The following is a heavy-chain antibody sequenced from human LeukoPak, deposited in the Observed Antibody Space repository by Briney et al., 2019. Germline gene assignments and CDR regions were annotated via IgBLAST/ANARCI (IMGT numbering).Heavy chain of an antibody. CDR3: ARDLQWLPTYYYDSRLYYMDV. J-gene: IGHJ6*03. D-gene: IGHD3-22*01. V-gene: IGHV1-2*02. CDR2: INPNSGGT. Sequence: GASVKVSCKASGYTFTGYYMHWVRQAPGQGLEWMGWINPNSGGTNYAQKFQGRVTMTRDTSISTAYMELSRLRSDDTAVYYCARDLQWLPTYYYDSRLYYMDVWGKGTTVTVSS. CDR1: GYTFTGYY.